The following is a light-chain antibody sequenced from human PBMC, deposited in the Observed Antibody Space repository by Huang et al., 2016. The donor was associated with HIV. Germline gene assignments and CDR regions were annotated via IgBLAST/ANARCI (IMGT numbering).Light chain of an antibody. CDR3: QQRSNWPRT. V-gene: IGKV3-11*01. Sequence: EIVLTQSPATLSLSPGERATLSCRASQSVSSDLAWYQQKPGQAPRLPIYDASNRATGIPARFSGSGSGTDFTLTISSLEPEDFAVYYCQQRSNWPRTFGQGTKVEIK. CDR2: DAS. J-gene: IGKJ1*01. CDR1: QSVSSD.